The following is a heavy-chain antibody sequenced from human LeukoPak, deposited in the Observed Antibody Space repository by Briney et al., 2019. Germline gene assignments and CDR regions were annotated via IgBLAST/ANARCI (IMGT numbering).Heavy chain of an antibody. CDR3: ARQTGSGLFTLP. J-gene: IGHJ4*02. D-gene: IGHD3/OR15-3a*01. CDR2: IYYSGNT. V-gene: IGHV4-59*08. CDR1: GGSISNKY. Sequence: PSEILSLTCTASGGSISNKYWSWIRQPPGKGLEWIGYIYYSGNTNYNPSLKSRVTILVDTSKNQISLRLTSVTATDTAMYYCARQTGSGLFTLPGGQGTLVTVSS.